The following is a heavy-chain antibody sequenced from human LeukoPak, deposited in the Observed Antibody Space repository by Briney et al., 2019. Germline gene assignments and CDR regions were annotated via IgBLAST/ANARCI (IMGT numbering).Heavy chain of an antibody. CDR1: GYTFTYRY. CDR2: ITPFNGNT. Sequence: GASVKVSCKASGYTFTYRYLHWVRQAPGQALAWMGWITPFNGNTNYAQKFQDRATITRDRSMSTAYMDVSSLRSEDTARYYCASTRQYYYDSSAVSLDYWGQGTLVTVSS. V-gene: IGHV1-45*02. D-gene: IGHD3-22*01. CDR3: ASTRQYYYDSSAVSLDY. J-gene: IGHJ4*02.